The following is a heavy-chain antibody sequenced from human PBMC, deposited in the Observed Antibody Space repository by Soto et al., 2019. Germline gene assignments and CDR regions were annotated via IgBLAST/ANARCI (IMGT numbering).Heavy chain of an antibody. CDR1: GFTFSNYG. CDR3: AKRIALSNYYFDY. Sequence: GGSLRLSCAASGFTFSNYGMSWVRQAPGKGLEWVSLINSAGRTYYADSVKGRFTISRDNSKNTLYLQMNTLRAEDTAVYYCAKRIALSNYYFDYCGQGTLVTVSS. CDR2: INSAGRT. D-gene: IGHD3-16*02. V-gene: IGHV3-23*01. J-gene: IGHJ4*02.